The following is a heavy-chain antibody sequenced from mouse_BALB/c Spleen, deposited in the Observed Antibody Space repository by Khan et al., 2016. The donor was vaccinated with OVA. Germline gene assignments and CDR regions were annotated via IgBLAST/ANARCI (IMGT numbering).Heavy chain of an antibody. CDR2: ISYSGST. CDR1: GYSITSGYG. Sequence: VKLLESGPGLVKPSKSLSLTCTVTGYSITSGYGWNWIRQFPGNKLEWMGYISYSGSTNYNPSIKSRISITRDTSKNQFFLQLNSVTTEDTATVYCARTARLKYWGQGTTLTVSS. D-gene: IGHD1-2*01. J-gene: IGHJ2*01. CDR3: ARTARLKY. V-gene: IGHV3-2*02.